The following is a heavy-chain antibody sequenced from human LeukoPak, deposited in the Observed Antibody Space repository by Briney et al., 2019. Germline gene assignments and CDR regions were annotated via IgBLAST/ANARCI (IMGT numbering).Heavy chain of an antibody. Sequence: SETLSLTCAVYGGSFSGYYWSWIRQPPGKGLEWIGVINHSGSTNYNPSLKSRVTISVDTSKNQFSLKLSSVTAADTAVYYCAREIGYSNYYFDYWGQGTLVTVSS. CDR3: AREIGYSNYYFDY. D-gene: IGHD4-4*01. V-gene: IGHV4-34*01. J-gene: IGHJ4*02. CDR2: INHSGST. CDR1: GGSFSGYY.